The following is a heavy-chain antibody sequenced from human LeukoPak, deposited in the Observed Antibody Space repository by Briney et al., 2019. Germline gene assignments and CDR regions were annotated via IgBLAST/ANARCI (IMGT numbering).Heavy chain of an antibody. Sequence: ASVKVSCKASGGTFSSYAISWVRQAPGQGLEWMGGIIPIFGTANYAQKFQGRVTITADKSTSTAYMELSSLRSEDTAVYYCASGGCSGGSCYEDYYYYMDVWGKGTTVTISS. CDR2: IIPIFGTA. CDR3: ASGGCSGGSCYEDYYYYMDV. D-gene: IGHD2-15*01. V-gene: IGHV1-69*06. J-gene: IGHJ6*03. CDR1: GGTFSSYA.